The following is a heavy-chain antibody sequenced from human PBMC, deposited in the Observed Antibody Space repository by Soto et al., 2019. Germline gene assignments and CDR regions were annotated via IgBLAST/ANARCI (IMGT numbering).Heavy chain of an antibody. CDR2: IRPSNDNS. D-gene: IGHD2-21*02. Sequence: QVQMVQSGAEVKKPGTSVKVSCKASGYAFINYAVTWVRQAPGEGLEWMGLIRPSNDNSYSAQTFQDRVTMSTEPSSNTAYMELLLLTSDDKSVYYCSRERGNPVTSGYWGQGKLVTVSS. CDR1: GYAFINYA. V-gene: IGHV1-18*01. CDR3: SRERGNPVTSGY. J-gene: IGHJ4*02.